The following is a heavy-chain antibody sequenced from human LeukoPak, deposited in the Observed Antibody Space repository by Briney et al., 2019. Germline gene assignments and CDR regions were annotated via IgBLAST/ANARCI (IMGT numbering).Heavy chain of an antibody. Sequence: SVKVSCKASGGTFSSYAISWVRQAPGQGLEWMGGIIPIFGTANYAQKFQGRVTITADKSTSTAYMELSSLRSEDTAVYYCAREIGVPYGPDSASFYYYHYMDVWGKGTTVTIFS. J-gene: IGHJ6*03. CDR3: AREIGVPYGPDSASFYYYHYMDV. D-gene: IGHD3-10*01. CDR1: GGTFSSYA. V-gene: IGHV1-69*06. CDR2: IIPIFGTA.